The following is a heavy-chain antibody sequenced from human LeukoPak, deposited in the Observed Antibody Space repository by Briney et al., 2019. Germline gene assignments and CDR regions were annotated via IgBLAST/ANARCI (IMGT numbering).Heavy chain of an antibody. CDR2: INYSGNT. V-gene: IGHV4-39*01. J-gene: IGHJ4*02. Sequence: PSETLSLTCTVSGDSISSTSYYWGWIRQPPGKGLDWIGYINYSGNTYCNPSLKSRVIISVDTSKNQFSLKLNSVTAADTALYYCARHVAYSSRFDYWGQGTLVTVSS. CDR3: ARHVAYSSRFDY. CDR1: GDSISSTSYY. D-gene: IGHD6-13*01.